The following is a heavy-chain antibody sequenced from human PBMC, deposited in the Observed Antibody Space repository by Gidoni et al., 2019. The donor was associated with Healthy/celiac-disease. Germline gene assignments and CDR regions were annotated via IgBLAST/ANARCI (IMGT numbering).Heavy chain of an antibody. CDR3: ARELAIFGVGYGMDV. CDR1: GFTFSSYG. V-gene: IGHV3-33*01. D-gene: IGHD3-3*01. CDR2: IWYDGSNK. J-gene: IGHJ6*02. Sequence: QVQLVESGGGVVQPGSSLRLSCAASGFTFSSYGMHWVRQAPGKGLEWVAVIWYDGSNKYYADSVKGRFTISRDNSKNTLYLQMNSLRAEDTAVYYCARELAIFGVGYGMDVWGQGTTVTVSS.